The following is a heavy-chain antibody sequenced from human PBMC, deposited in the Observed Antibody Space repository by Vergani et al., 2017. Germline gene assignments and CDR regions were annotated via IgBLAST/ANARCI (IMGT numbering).Heavy chain of an antibody. V-gene: IGHV3-30*03. CDR2: ISYDGNKK. CDR3: ARDFLTRVTTLDYYYMGV. D-gene: IGHD1-1*01. J-gene: IGHJ6*03. CDR1: GFPFSDYG. Sequence: QVQLVESGGGDVQPGRSLRLSCSAAGFPFSDYGVHWVRQAPGKGLEWVSVISYDGNKKNYADSVKGRFTISRDNSKNTLYLEMNALRAEDTAVYYCARDFLTRVTTLDYYYMGVWGKGTTVTVSS.